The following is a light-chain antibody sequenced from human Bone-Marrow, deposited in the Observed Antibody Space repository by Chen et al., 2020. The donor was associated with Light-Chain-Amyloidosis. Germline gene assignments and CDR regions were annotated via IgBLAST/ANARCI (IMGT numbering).Light chain of an antibody. CDR2: GSS. J-gene: IGKJ4*01. Sequence: EIVLTQSPDTLSLSPGEGANPSCRASQTISSNYLTWYQQKFGQAPRFLIYGSSSRATGVPDRLPGSGSGTDFSLTINGMEPEDFAMYYCQQYGTSPLTFGGGNKVEIK. V-gene: IGKV3-20*01. CDR3: QQYGTSPLT. CDR1: QTISSNY.